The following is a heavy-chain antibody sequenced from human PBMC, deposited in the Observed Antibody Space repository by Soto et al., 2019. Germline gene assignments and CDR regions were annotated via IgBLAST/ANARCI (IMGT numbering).Heavy chain of an antibody. J-gene: IGHJ4*02. CDR3: TRTPDY. CDR2: LNSISNSV. CDR1: GFTFSTYT. Sequence: GGSLILSCVASGFTFSTYTMTWVRQAPGKGLEWVASLNSISNSVYYVDSVRGRFTISRDNSKNLLFLQLNSLRPEDTGFYYCTRTPDYWGPGTLVTVSS. V-gene: IGHV3-21*01.